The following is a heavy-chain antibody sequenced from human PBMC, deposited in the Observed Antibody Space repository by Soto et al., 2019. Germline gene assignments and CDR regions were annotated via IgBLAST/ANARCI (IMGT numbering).Heavy chain of an antibody. CDR3: ASIHFEYYDFWSGSAPRGVWFDP. J-gene: IGHJ5*02. CDR1: GGSISSYY. Sequence: SETVSLTCTVSGGSISSYYWSWIRQPPGKGLEWIGYIYYSGSTNYNPSLKSRVTISVDTSKNQFSLKLSSVTAADTAVYYCASIHFEYYDFWSGSAPRGVWFDPWGQGTLVTVS. V-gene: IGHV4-59*08. CDR2: IYYSGST. D-gene: IGHD3-3*01.